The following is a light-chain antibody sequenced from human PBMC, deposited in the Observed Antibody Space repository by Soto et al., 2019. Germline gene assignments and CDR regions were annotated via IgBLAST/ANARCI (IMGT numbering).Light chain of an antibody. Sequence: DIQMTQSPSTLSASVGDRVTITFRASQSISSWLAWYQQKPGKAPKLLIYKASSLESGVPTRFSGSGSGTEFTLTISSLQPDDFATDYCQQYNSSPWTFGQGTKVEIK. CDR2: KAS. CDR1: QSISSW. J-gene: IGKJ1*01. V-gene: IGKV1-5*03. CDR3: QQYNSSPWT.